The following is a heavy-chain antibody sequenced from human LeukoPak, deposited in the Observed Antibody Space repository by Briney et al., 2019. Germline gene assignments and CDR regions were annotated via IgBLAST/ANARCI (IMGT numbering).Heavy chain of an antibody. CDR3: ARTDSVPAGDYHYWYMDV. CDR2: IKPYSGDT. D-gene: IGHD2-2*01. Sequence: ASVKVSCKASGFTLIDYIHWVRQDPRQGLQWMGWIKPYSGDTDYAQRFRGRVTMTRDTSISTVYMELSSLRSDDTAVYYCARTDSVPAGDYHYWYMDVWGKGTTVTVSS. V-gene: IGHV1-2*02. CDR1: GFTLIDY. J-gene: IGHJ6*03.